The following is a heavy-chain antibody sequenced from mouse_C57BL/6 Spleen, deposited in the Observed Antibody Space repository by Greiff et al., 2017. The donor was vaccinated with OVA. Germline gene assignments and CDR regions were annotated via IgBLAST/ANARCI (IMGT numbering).Heavy chain of an antibody. V-gene: IGHV5-17*01. D-gene: IGHD3-1*01. Sequence: EVQVVESGGGLVKPGGSLKLSCAASGFTFSDYGMHWVRQAPEKGLEWVAYISSGSSTIYYAATVKGRFTISRDNAKNTLFLQMTSLRSEDTAMYYCAWRARPYAMDYWGQGTSVTVSS. J-gene: IGHJ4*01. CDR1: GFTFSDYG. CDR2: ISSGSSTI. CDR3: AWRARPYAMDY.